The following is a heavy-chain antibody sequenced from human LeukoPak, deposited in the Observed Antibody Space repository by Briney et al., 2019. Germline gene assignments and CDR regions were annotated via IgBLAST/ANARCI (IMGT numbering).Heavy chain of an antibody. J-gene: IGHJ4*02. CDR3: ARDPHSSSWYDY. CDR1: GYTXTSYY. CDR2: VNPSGGST. Sequence: GASVKVSCKASGYTXTSYYMHWVRQXPGQGLEWMGIVNPSGGSTSYAQKFQGRVTMTRDTSTSTVYMELSSLRSEDTAVYYCARDPHSSSWYDYWGQGTLVTVSS. D-gene: IGHD6-13*01. V-gene: IGHV1-46*01.